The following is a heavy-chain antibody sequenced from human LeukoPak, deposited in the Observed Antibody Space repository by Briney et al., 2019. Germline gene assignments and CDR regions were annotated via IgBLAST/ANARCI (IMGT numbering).Heavy chain of an antibody. CDR3: AKATSYYYDSSCPQI. CDR2: ISWNSGSI. J-gene: IGHJ4*02. V-gene: IGHV3-9*01. D-gene: IGHD3-22*01. Sequence: GRSLRLSCAASGFTFDGYAMHWVRQAPGKGLEWVSGISWNSGSIGYADSVKGRFTISRDNAKNSLYLQMNSLRAEDTALYYCAKATSYYYDSSCPQIWGQGTPVTVSS. CDR1: GFTFDGYA.